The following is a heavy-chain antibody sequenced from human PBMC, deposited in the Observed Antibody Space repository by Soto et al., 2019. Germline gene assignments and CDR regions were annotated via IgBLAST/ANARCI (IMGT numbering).Heavy chain of an antibody. Sequence: QVQLVESGGGVVQPGWSLRLSCTASGFTFSYYGMHWVRQAPGKGLEWVAAIQSDGSKTYYVDSVTGRFTVSRDDAKNIFYMQMNSLRAEDTAVFYCAIDAAESGKPHFDLWGQGTLVTVSS. D-gene: IGHD6-25*01. CDR1: GFTFSYYG. V-gene: IGHV3-33*01. J-gene: IGHJ4*02. CDR3: AIDAAESGKPHFDL. CDR2: IQSDGSKT.